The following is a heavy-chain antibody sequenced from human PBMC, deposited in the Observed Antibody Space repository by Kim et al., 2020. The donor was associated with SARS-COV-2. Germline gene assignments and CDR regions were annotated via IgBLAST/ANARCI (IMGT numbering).Heavy chain of an antibody. J-gene: IGHJ4*02. V-gene: IGHV3-48*02. CDR1: GFTFSSYS. CDR3: ASLRVVVAATGQDY. CDR2: ISSSSNTI. Sequence: GGSLRLSCAASGFTFSSYSMNWVRQAPGKGLEWVSYISSSSNTIYYTDSVKGRFTISRDNAKNSLYLQMNSLRDEDTAVYYCASLRVVVAATGQDYLGQGTLVTVSS. D-gene: IGHD2-15*01.